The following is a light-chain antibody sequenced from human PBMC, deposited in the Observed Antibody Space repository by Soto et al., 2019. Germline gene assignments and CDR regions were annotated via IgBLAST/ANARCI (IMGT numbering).Light chain of an antibody. CDR1: GSAGGGYKY. Sequence: QSALTQPASVSGSPGQSITISCTGTGSAGGGYKYVACNQQHPGKARNLMVYVTSNRPSGVSYRVSGSKSGGDAFMTISRLEGEDEADYYCASYRSGSSHVFGTGNMVTVL. CDR2: VTS. V-gene: IGLV2-14*01. J-gene: IGLJ1*01. CDR3: ASYRSGSSHV.